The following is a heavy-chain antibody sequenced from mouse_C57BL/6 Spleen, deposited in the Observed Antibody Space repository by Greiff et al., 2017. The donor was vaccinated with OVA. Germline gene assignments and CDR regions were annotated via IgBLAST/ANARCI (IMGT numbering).Heavy chain of an antibody. Sequence: QVQLQQSGAELVMPGASVKLSCKASGYTFTSYWMHWVKQRPGQGLEWIGEIDPSDSYTNYNQKFKGKSTLTVDKSSSTAYMQLSSLTSEDSAVYYCARLLTGYYAMDYWGQGTSVTVSS. CDR3: ARLLTGYYAMDY. CDR2: IDPSDSYT. CDR1: GYTFTSYW. V-gene: IGHV1-69*01. J-gene: IGHJ4*01. D-gene: IGHD4-1*01.